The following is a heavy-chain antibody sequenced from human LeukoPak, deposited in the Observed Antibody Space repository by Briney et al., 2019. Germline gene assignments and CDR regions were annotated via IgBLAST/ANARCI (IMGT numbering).Heavy chain of an antibody. CDR1: GFTFSSYG. CDR3: ARTIAVNGGDFDY. Sequence: GGSLRLSCAASGFTFSSYGMDWVRQAPGRGLEWVSSISSSATYMFYADSVKGRFTISRDNAKNSLYLQMHSLRAEDTALYYCARTIAVNGGDFDYWGQGTLVTVSS. D-gene: IGHD6-19*01. V-gene: IGHV3-21*01. CDR2: ISSSATYM. J-gene: IGHJ4*02.